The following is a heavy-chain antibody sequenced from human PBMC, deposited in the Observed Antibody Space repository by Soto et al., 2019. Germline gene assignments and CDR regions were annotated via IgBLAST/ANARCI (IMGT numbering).Heavy chain of an antibody. CDR3: ARRGGSSSRYYYYALDV. Sequence: SETLSLTCSVSGGSMNNGGYYWSWIRQLPGKGLEWIGYIYSNGDTYYNPSLKSRLTISVDTSKNQFSLNLTSVTAADTAVYYCARRGGSSSRYYYYALDVWGQGATVTVSS. V-gene: IGHV4-31*03. CDR2: IYSNGDT. D-gene: IGHD6-6*01. CDR1: GGSMNNGGYY. J-gene: IGHJ6*02.